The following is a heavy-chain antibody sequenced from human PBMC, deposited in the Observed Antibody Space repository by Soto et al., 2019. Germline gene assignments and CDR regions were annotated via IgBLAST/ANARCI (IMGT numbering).Heavy chain of an antibody. CDR1: GGSFNSNY. CDR2: INHNGNT. CDR3: LSARFDY. Sequence: ETLSLTCAVSGGSFNSNYWTWVRQPPGKGLEWIGEINHNGNTNYNASLKSRISISVDTSKSQFSLNLSSVTAADTAVYYCLSARFDYWGQGTLVTVSS. J-gene: IGHJ4*02. V-gene: IGHV4-34*01. D-gene: IGHD6-19*01.